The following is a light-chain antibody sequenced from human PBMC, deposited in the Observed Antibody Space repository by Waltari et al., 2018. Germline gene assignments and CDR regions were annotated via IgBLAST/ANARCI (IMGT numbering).Light chain of an antibody. V-gene: IGLV2-11*01. CDR2: DVA. J-gene: IGLJ1*01. CDR1: GSDIGGYNT. Sequence: QSALTQPRSLSGSLGPSVTIPCTGTGSDIGGYNTVSWYQQHPDKVPKLIIFDVAKRPSGVPDRFSGSKTGNTASLTISGLQAEDEADYYCCSYAGSYTFVFGVGTKVSVV. CDR3: CSYAGSYTFV.